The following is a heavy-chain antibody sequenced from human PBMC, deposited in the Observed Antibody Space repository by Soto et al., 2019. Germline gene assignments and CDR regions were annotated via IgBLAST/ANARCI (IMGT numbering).Heavy chain of an antibody. CDR2: IIPIFGTA. CDR1: GGTFSSYA. CDR3: ARGYSYGPEYYYYYGMDV. D-gene: IGHD5-18*01. Sequence: QVQLVQSGAEVKKPGSSVKVSCKASGGTFSSYAISWVRQAPGQGLEWMGGIIPIFGTANYAQKFQGRVTITADESTSTAYMEMSSLRSEDTAVYYCARGYSYGPEYYYYYGMDVWGQGTTVTVSS. V-gene: IGHV1-69*01. J-gene: IGHJ6*02.